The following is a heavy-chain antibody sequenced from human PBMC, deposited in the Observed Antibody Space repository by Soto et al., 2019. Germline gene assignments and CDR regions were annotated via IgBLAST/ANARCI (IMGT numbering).Heavy chain of an antibody. V-gene: IGHV4-59*08. D-gene: IGHD6-13*01. CDR2: IYDSGST. CDR3: ARRGAAGGICHYMDV. J-gene: IGHJ6*03. CDR1: GGSISSYY. Sequence: SETLSLTCTVSGGSISSYYWSWIRQPPGKGLEWIGYIYDSGSTNYNPSLKSRVTISVDTSKNQFSLKLSSVTAADTAVYHCARRGAAGGICHYMDVWGKGTTVTVSS.